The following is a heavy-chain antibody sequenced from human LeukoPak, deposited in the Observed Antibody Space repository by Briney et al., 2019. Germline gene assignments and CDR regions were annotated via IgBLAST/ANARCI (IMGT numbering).Heavy chain of an antibody. D-gene: IGHD2-15*01. CDR1: GFTFSSYW. CDR2: ISDDGSST. V-gene: IGHV3-74*01. Sequence: GGSLRLSCAASGFTFSSYWMHWVRQAPGKGLVWVSRISDDGSSTSYADSVKGRFTISRDNAKNTLHLQMNSLRAEDTAVYSCTRDQLYCSGGYCYFECWGQGTLVSVSS. CDR3: TRDQLYCSGGYCYFEC. J-gene: IGHJ4*02.